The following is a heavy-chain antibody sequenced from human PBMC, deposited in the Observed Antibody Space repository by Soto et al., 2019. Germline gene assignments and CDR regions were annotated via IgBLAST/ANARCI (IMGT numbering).Heavy chain of an antibody. CDR2: IIPIFGTA. J-gene: IGHJ5*02. Sequence: QVQLVQSGAEVKKPGSSVKVSCKASGGTFSSYAISWVRQAPGQGLEWMGGIIPIFGTANYAQKFQGRVTITADKSTSTAYMELSSLRSEDTAVYCCARSPMSGYYLLNWFDPWGQGTLVTVSS. CDR1: GGTFSSYA. D-gene: IGHD3-3*01. V-gene: IGHV1-69*06. CDR3: ARSPMSGYYLLNWFDP.